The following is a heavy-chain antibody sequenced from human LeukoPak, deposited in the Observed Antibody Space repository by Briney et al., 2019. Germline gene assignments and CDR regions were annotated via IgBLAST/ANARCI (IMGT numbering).Heavy chain of an antibody. CDR1: RFSFSDYT. V-gene: IGHV3-23*01. CDR3: AKDDPIAARGEFDY. J-gene: IGHJ4*02. D-gene: IGHD6-6*01. CDR2: ISGSGGST. Sequence: GGSLRLSCAASRFSFSDYTMSWVRQLPGKGLEWVSAISGSGGSTYYADSVKGRFTISRDNSKNTLYLQMNSLRAEDTAVYYCAKDDPIAARGEFDYWGQGTLVTVSS.